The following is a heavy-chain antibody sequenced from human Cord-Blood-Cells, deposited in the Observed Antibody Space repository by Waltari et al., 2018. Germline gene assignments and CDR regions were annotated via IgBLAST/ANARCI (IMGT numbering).Heavy chain of an antibody. V-gene: IGHV1-69*09. CDR3: ATFTAMVDY. CDR2: IIPILGIA. D-gene: IGHD5-18*01. J-gene: IGHJ4*02. CDR1: GCTFSSSA. Sequence: QVQLLQSGAEVQKPGSWLQVSCMASGCTFSSSAISWVRQAPGTGLEWMGRIIPILGIANYAQKFQGRVTITADKSTSTAYMELSSLRSEDTAVYYCATFTAMVDYWGQGTLVTVSS.